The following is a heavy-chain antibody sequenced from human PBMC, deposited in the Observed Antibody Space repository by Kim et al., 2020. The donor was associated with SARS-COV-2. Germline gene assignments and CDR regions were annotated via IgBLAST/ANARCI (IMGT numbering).Heavy chain of an antibody. CDR1: VGSISSYY. D-gene: IGHD2-15*01. CDR2: IYTSGST. V-gene: IGHV4-4*07. CDR3: SRDICGGSCYSPDCYGMDV. J-gene: IGHJ6*02. Sequence: SETLSLTCTVSVGSISSYYWNWIRQPAGKGLEWIGRIYTSGSTNYNPSLKSRVTMSVDTSKNQFSLKLSSVTAADTAVYYCSRDICGGSCYSPDCYGMDVWGQGTTVTVSS.